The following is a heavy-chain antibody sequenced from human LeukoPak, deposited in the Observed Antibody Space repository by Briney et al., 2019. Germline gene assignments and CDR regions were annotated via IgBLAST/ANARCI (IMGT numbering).Heavy chain of an antibody. V-gene: IGHV3-48*03. CDR2: ISSSGSTI. D-gene: IGHD3-22*01. CDR1: GFTFSSYE. J-gene: IGHJ6*02. Sequence: GGSLRLSCAASGFTFSSYEMNWVRQAPGKGLEWVSYISSSGSTIYYADPVKGRFTISRDNAKNSLYLKMNSLRAEDTAVYYCARDLLNYYDSSGYYTYYYGMDVWGQGTTVTVSS. CDR3: ARDLLNYYDSSGYYTYYYGMDV.